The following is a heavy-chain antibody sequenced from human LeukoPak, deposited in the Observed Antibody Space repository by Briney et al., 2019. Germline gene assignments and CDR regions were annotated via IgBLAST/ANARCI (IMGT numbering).Heavy chain of an antibody. CDR2: MKEDESEK. J-gene: IGHJ3*02. D-gene: IGHD6-13*01. CDR3: ARDRSAWYRKDAFDI. Sequence: GGSLRLSCAASGFTFGNYWMAWVRQAPGTGLQWVANMKEDESEKYYVDSVRGRFTISRDNAKNLLYLQMNSLRGEDTAVYYCARDRSAWYRKDAFDIWGQGTMVTVSS. V-gene: IGHV3-7*01. CDR1: GFTFGNYW.